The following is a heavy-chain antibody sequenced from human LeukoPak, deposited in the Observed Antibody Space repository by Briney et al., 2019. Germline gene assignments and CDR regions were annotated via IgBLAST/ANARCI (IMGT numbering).Heavy chain of an antibody. D-gene: IGHD2-15*01. CDR1: GASISDYY. J-gene: IGHJ4*02. CDR3: ARGVRYSGFEY. CDR2: IYYSGST. Sequence: SETLSLTCTVSGASISDYYWSWIRQPPGKGLEWIGYIYYSGSTNYNPSFKSRVTISVDMSKNQFSLRLTSVTAAGTAVYYCARGVRYSGFEYWGQGTLVTVSS. V-gene: IGHV4-59*01.